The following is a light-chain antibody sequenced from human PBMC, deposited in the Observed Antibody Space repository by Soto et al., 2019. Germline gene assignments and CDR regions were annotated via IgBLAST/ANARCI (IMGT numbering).Light chain of an antibody. CDR2: EVS. Sequence: QSALTQPASVSGSPGQSITISCTGTSSDIGNYNYVSWYQQHPGKAPKLMIYEVSNRPSGVSNRFSGPKSGNTASLTISGLQAEDEADYYCSSYTSSSTLNYVFGTGTKVTVL. CDR3: SSYTSSSTLNYV. CDR1: SSDIGNYNY. J-gene: IGLJ1*01. V-gene: IGLV2-14*01.